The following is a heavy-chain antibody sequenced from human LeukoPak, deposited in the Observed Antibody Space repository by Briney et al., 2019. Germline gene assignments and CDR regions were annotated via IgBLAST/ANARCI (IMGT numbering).Heavy chain of an antibody. CDR1: GGSLSGYY. CDR2: INHSGST. Sequence: PSETLSLTCAVYGGSLSGYYWSWIRNPPGKGLEWIGEINHSGSTNYIPTLKSRVTISVDTSKNQFSLKLSSVTAADTAVYYCARGSGIAAAGTHDYWGQGTLVTVSS. J-gene: IGHJ4*02. V-gene: IGHV4-34*01. D-gene: IGHD6-13*01. CDR3: ARGSGIAAAGTHDY.